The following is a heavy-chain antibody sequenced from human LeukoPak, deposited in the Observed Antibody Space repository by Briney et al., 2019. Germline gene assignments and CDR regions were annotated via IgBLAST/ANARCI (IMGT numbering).Heavy chain of an antibody. CDR2: INYSGST. J-gene: IGHJ2*01. V-gene: IGHV4-34*01. Sequence: SETLSLTCAVYGGSFSGYYWSWVRQPPGMGLEWIGEINYSGSTNHNPSLKSRVTISVDTSKNQFSLKLSSVTAADTAVYYCARGRRDGYTGPWYFDLWGRGTLVTVSS. CDR1: GGSFSGYY. D-gene: IGHD5-24*01. CDR3: ARGRRDGYTGPWYFDL.